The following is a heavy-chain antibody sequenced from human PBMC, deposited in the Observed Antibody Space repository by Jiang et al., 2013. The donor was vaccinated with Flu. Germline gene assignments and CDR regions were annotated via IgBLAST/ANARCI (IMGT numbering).Heavy chain of an antibody. CDR3: AQGGYCTNGVCYPTTALDY. CDR1: GFTFTSSA. J-gene: IGHJ4*02. V-gene: IGHV1-58*01. CDR2: IVVGSGNT. Sequence: SGAEVKKPGTSVKVSCKASGFTFTSSAVQWVRQARGQRLEWIGWIVVGSGNTNYAQKFQERVTITRDMSTSTAYMELSSLRSEDTAVYYCAQGGYCTNGVCYPTTALDYWGQGTLVTVSS. D-gene: IGHD2-8*01.